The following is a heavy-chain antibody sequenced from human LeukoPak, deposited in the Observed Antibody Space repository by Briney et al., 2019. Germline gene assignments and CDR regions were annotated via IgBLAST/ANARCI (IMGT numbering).Heavy chain of an antibody. D-gene: IGHD3-22*01. J-gene: IGHJ3*01. V-gene: IGHV5-51*01. Sequence: GESLKISCKASAYKFNAYWIASVRQMPGKGLEWMGIIYPDDSDTRYSPSFQGQVTISADKSVSIAYLQWSSLMASDTAMYYCARPNSISYYDSRGYDAFDFCGQGTMVIVSS. CDR3: ARPNSISYYDSRGYDAFDF. CDR1: AYKFNAYW. CDR2: IYPDDSDT.